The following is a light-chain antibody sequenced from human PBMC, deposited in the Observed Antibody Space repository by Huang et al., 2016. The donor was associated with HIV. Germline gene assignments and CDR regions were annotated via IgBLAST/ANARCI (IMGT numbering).Light chain of an antibody. Sequence: IQITQSPSSLSASGGDKVTITCRTSQFINTYLNWYQQKPGEAPKVLIHGASNLEGGVPSRFSGTGSGTDFTLTISGLQPEDFATYYCQQSYSFLTFGGGTKVEVK. V-gene: IGKV1-39*01. CDR1: QFINTY. J-gene: IGKJ4*01. CDR2: GAS. CDR3: QQSYSFLT.